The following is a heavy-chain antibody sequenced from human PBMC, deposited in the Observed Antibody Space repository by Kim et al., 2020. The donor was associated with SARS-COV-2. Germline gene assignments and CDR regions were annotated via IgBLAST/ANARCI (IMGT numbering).Heavy chain of an antibody. CDR3: ARDWQDIVVVPAATLFDY. Sequence: ASVKVSCKASGYTFTSYGISWVRQAPGQGLEWMGWISAYNGNTNYAQKLQGRVTMTTDTSTSTAYMELRSLRSDDTAVYYCARDWQDIVVVPAATLFDYWGQGTLVTVSS. V-gene: IGHV1-18*01. J-gene: IGHJ4*02. D-gene: IGHD2-2*01. CDR1: GYTFTSYG. CDR2: ISAYNGNT.